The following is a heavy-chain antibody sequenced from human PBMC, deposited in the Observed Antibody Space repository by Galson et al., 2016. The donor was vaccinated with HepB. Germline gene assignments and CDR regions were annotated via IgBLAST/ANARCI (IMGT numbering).Heavy chain of an antibody. V-gene: IGHV1-3*01. CDR1: GYTFTRDA. Sequence: SVKVSCKASGYTFTRDAIHWVRQAPGQRLEWMGWINAGNGHTSYSQKFQGRVTFTRDTSESTVYMELRSLISEDTATFFCARARRDHQRPGWFDPWGQGTLVTVSS. CDR3: ARARRDHQRPGWFDP. J-gene: IGHJ5*02. D-gene: IGHD2-2*01. CDR2: INAGNGHT.